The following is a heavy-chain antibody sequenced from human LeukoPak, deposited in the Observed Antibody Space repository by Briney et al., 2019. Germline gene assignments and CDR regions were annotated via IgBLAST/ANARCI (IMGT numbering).Heavy chain of an antibody. CDR1: GYTFTNYD. Sequence: ASVKVSCKASGYTFTNYDIAWVRQAPGQGLEWMGWISAYSGTTNYAQKFQDRVTLTTDTSTSTVYMDLRSLRSDDTAVYFCTRALLYDSSGYYYGKWFDPWGQGTLVTVSS. CDR2: ISAYSGTT. CDR3: TRALLYDSSGYYYGKWFDP. V-gene: IGHV1-18*01. J-gene: IGHJ5*02. D-gene: IGHD3-22*01.